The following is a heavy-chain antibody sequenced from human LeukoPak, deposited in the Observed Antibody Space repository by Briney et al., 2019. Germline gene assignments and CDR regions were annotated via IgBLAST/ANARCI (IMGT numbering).Heavy chain of an antibody. J-gene: IGHJ6*02. CDR2: IIPIFGTA. Sequence: SVKVSCKASGGTFSSYAISWVRQAPGQGLEWMGGIIPIFGTANYAQKFQGRVTITADKSTSTAYMELSSLGSEDTAVYYCARQRVVVAAKNYYYYGMDVWGQGTTVTVSS. D-gene: IGHD2-15*01. CDR3: ARQRVVVAAKNYYYYGMDV. CDR1: GGTFSSYA. V-gene: IGHV1-69*06.